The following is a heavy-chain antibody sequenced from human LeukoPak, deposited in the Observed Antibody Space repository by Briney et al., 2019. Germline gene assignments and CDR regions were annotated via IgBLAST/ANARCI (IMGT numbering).Heavy chain of an antibody. CDR1: GGSISSYY. J-gene: IGHJ4*02. V-gene: IGHV4-4*07. D-gene: IGHD6-19*01. CDR3: ARIGSEMYSSGWYLQPFDY. Sequence: SETLSLTCTVSGGSISSYYWSWIRQPAGKGLEWIGRIYTSGSTNYNPSLKSRVTMSVDTSKNQFSLKLSSVTAADTAVYYCARIGSEMYSSGWYLQPFDYWGQGTLVTVSS. CDR2: IYTSGST.